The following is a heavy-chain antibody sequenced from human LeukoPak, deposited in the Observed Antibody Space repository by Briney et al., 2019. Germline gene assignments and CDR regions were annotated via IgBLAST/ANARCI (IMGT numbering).Heavy chain of an antibody. D-gene: IGHD4-17*01. CDR2: ISWNSGSI. V-gene: IGHV3-9*03. CDR3: AKSLNYGDYEFDY. J-gene: IGHJ4*02. Sequence: GGSLRLSCAASGFTFDDYAMHWIRQAPGKGLEWVSGISWNSGSIGYADSVKGRFTISRDNAKNSLYLQMNSLRAEDMALYYCAKSLNYGDYEFDYWDQGTLVTVSS. CDR1: GFTFDDYA.